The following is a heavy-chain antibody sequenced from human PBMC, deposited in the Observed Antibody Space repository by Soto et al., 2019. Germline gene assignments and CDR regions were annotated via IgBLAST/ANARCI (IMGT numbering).Heavy chain of an antibody. CDR3: ARSVLDSSGSIFDY. CDR1: GGSISSGGYY. D-gene: IGHD3-22*01. CDR2: IYYSGST. V-gene: IGHV4-31*03. J-gene: IGHJ4*02. Sequence: QVQLQESGPGLVKPSQTLSLTCTVSGGSISSGGYYWSWILQHPGKGLEWIGYIYYSGSTYYNPSLKSRVTISVDTSKNQFSLKLSSVTAADTAVYYCARSVLDSSGSIFDYWGQGTLVTVSS.